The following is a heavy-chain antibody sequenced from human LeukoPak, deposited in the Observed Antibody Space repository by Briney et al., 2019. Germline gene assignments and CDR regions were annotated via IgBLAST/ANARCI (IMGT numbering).Heavy chain of an antibody. J-gene: IGHJ5*02. D-gene: IGHD3-3*01. Sequence: SETLSLTCTVPGGSIRSSYYYWGWIRQPPGKGLEWIGSIYDSGSTYYNPSLKSRVTISVDTSKNQFSLKLNSVTAADTAVYYCARQGYDFWSGYNINWFDPWGQGTLVTVSS. V-gene: IGHV4-39*01. CDR1: GGSIRSSYYY. CDR2: IYDSGST. CDR3: ARQGYDFWSGYNINWFDP.